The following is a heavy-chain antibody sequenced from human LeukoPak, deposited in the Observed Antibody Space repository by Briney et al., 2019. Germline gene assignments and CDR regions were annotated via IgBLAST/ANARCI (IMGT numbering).Heavy chain of an antibody. CDR2: ISAYTGIT. V-gene: IGHV1-18*01. D-gene: IGHD2-2*01. J-gene: IGHJ5*02. Sequence: GASVKVSCKTSNYTFTNYGISWVRQAPGQGLEWMGWISAYTGITSFAQKFQGRVTMTTDTSTTTAYMELMSLRSDDTAVYYCARDLIYTTSWYDHWGQGTLVTVSS. CDR1: NYTFTNYG. CDR3: ARDLIYTTSWYDH.